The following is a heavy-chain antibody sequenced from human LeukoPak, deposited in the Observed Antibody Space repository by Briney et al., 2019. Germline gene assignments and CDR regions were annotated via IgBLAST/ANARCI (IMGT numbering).Heavy chain of an antibody. CDR1: GFTFSSYW. J-gene: IGHJ4*02. D-gene: IGHD6-6*01. Sequence: PGGSLRLSCAGSGFTFSSYWMSWVRQAPGKGLEWVANIKQDGSEKNYVDSVKGRFTISRDNAMNSLYLQMNSLRAEDTAVYYCARVYHSTSGRAIDYWGQGTLVTVSS. CDR3: ARVYHSTSGRAIDY. V-gene: IGHV3-7*01. CDR2: IKQDGSEK.